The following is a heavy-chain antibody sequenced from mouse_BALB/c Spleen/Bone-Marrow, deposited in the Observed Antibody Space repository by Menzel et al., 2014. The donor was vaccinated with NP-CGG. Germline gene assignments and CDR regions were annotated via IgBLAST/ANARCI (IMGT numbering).Heavy chain of an antibody. CDR2: INPYNDGT. V-gene: IGHV1-14*01. CDR1: GYTFTSYV. J-gene: IGHJ2*01. CDR3: ARRGRIAEALGY. D-gene: IGHD6-1*01. Sequence: EVKLMESGPELVKPGASVKVSCKASGYTFTSYVMHWVKQKPGQGLEWIGYINPYNDGTKYNEKFKGKATLASDKSSSTAYMELSSLTSEDSAVYYCARRGRIAEALGYWGQGTTLTVSS.